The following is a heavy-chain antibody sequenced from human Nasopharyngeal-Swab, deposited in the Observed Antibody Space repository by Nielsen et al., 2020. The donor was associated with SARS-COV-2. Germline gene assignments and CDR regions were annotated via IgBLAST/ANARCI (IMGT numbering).Heavy chain of an antibody. Sequence: GESLKISCAASGFTFSSYWMSWVRQAPGKGLEWVANIKQDGSEKYYVDSVKGRFTISRDDAKNSLYLQMNSLRAEDTAVYYCAKGRVTVTTPLDYWGQGTLVTVSS. D-gene: IGHD4-17*01. CDR1: GFTFSSYW. CDR2: IKQDGSEK. CDR3: AKGRVTVTTPLDY. J-gene: IGHJ4*02. V-gene: IGHV3-7*01.